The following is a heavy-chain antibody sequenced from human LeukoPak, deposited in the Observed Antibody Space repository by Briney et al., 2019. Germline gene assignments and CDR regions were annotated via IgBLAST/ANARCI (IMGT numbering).Heavy chain of an antibody. J-gene: IGHJ4*02. V-gene: IGHV3-11*05. CDR3: ARESHGTGDQ. Sequence: GGSLRLSCAASGFSFRDYYMSWIRQAPGKGLEWVSYISTDSVYTNYAVPVKGRFTISRDNAKNSLYLQMNSLRAEDTAVYYCARESHGTGDQWGQGTLVTVSS. D-gene: IGHD1-26*01. CDR2: ISTDSVYT. CDR1: GFSFRDYY.